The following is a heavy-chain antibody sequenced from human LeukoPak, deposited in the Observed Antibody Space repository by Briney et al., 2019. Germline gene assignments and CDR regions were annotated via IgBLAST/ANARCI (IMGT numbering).Heavy chain of an antibody. D-gene: IGHD4-17*01. J-gene: IGHJ4*02. CDR3: ARMRHGDYFDY. V-gene: IGHV4-61*01. CDR2: ISYSGTT. Sequence: PSETLSLTCTVSGGSVSSGIYYWSWIRQPPGKALEWIGYISYSGTTNYNPSLKSRDTISVDTSKNQFPLKLTSVTAADTAVYYCARMRHGDYFDYWGQGTLVTVSS. CDR1: GGSVSSGIYY.